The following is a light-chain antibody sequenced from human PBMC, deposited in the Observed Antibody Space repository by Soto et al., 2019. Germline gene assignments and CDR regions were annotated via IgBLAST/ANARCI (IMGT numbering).Light chain of an antibody. V-gene: IGKV1-39*01. CDR1: QSISTY. J-gene: IGKJ5*01. CDR3: QQSNSIPFT. Sequence: DIQMTQSPSSLSASVGGRVTITCRASQSISTYLNWYQQTPGKAPALLISSASTLQSVVPSRFSGSGSGTDFTLTISSLQPEDFATYYCQQSNSIPFTFGQGTRLEIK. CDR2: SAS.